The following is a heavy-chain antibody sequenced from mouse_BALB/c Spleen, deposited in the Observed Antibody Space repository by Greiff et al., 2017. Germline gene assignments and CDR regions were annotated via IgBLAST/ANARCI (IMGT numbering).Heavy chain of an antibody. Sequence: EVMLVESGGGLVKPGGSLKLSCAASGFTFSDYYMYWVRQTPEKRLEWVATISDGGSYTYYPDSVKGRFTISRDNAKNNLYLQMSSLKSEDTAMYYCARDEGNSNAMDYWGQGTSVTVSS. CDR2: ISDGGSYT. CDR3: ARDEGNSNAMDY. CDR1: GFTFSDYY. J-gene: IGHJ4*01. D-gene: IGHD2-1*01. V-gene: IGHV5-4*02.